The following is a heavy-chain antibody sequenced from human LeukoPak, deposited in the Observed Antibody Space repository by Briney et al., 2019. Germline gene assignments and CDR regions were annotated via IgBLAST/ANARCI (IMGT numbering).Heavy chain of an antibody. J-gene: IGHJ5*02. D-gene: IGHD4-17*01. V-gene: IGHV4-61*01. CDR1: GGSISSGSYY. Sequence: SETLSLTCTVSGGSISSGSYYWSWIRQPPGQGLEWIGHIYYSGSTNYNPSLKSRVTISVDTSKNQFSLKLSSVTAADTAVYYCARENYGDYGGDWFDPWGQGTLVTVSS. CDR2: IYYSGST. CDR3: ARENYGDYGGDWFDP.